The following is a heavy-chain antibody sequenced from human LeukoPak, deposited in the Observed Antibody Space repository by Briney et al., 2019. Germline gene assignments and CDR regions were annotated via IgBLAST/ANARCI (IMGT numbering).Heavy chain of an antibody. J-gene: IGHJ4*02. D-gene: IGHD6-13*01. CDR3: ARDRPGGSSLDY. CDR1: GGSISSGSYY. Sequence: MPSETLSLTCTVSGGSISSGSYYWSWIRQPAGKGLEWIGRIYTSGSTNYNPSLKSRVTISVDTSKNQFSLKLSSVTAADTAVYYCARDRPGGSSLDYWGQGILVTVSS. V-gene: IGHV4-61*02. CDR2: IYTSGST.